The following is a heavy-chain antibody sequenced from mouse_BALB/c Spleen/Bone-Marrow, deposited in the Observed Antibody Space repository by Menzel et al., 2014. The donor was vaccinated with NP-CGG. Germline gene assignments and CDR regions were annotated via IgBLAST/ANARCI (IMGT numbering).Heavy chain of an antibody. CDR3: ARKGTGTSYFDY. D-gene: IGHD4-1*01. CDR1: GFSITSGYS. V-gene: IGHV3-1*02. Sequence: EVQLVASGPDLVKPSQSLSLTCTVTGFSITSGYSWHWIRQFPGNKLEWMGYIHYSVGTNYNPSLKSRISITRDTSKNQFFLQLNSVTTEDTATYYCARKGTGTSYFDYWGQGTTLTVSS. J-gene: IGHJ2*01. CDR2: IHYSVGT.